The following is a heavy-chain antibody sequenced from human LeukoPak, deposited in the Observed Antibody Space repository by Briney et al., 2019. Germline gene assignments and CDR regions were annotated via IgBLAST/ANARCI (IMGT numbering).Heavy chain of an antibody. Sequence: ASVKVSCKASGYTFTSYYMHWVRQAPGQGLEWMGGIIPIFGTANYAQKFQGRVTITADESTSTAYMELSSLRSEDTAVYYCAREWFYGDYGYYYYGMDVWGQGTTVTVSS. J-gene: IGHJ6*02. D-gene: IGHD4-17*01. V-gene: IGHV1-69*13. CDR3: AREWFYGDYGYYYYGMDV. CDR1: GYTFTSYY. CDR2: IIPIFGTA.